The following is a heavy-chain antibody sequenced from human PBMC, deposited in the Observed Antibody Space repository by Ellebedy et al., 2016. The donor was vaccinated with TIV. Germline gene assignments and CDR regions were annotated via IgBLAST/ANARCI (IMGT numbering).Heavy chain of an antibody. J-gene: IGHJ6*02. CDR3: ARYSGSGTYYRNGMDV. CDR1: GYTFIAYG. V-gene: IGHV1-18*01. CDR2: VSAYSGNT. Sequence: AASVQVSCKSSGYTFIAYGISWVRQPPGQGLDWMGWVSAYSGNTNYADNLQGRVTMTTHTSTDTAYMELRSLRADDTAVYYCARYSGSGTYYRNGMDVWGQGTTVTVSS. D-gene: IGHD3-10*01.